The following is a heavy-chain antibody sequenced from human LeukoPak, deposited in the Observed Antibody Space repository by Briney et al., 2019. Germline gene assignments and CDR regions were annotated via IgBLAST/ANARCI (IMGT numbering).Heavy chain of an antibody. CDR3: ASLPAATAFNY. V-gene: IGHV1-46*01. CDR2: INPSGGST. CDR1: GYTFTSYY. D-gene: IGHD2-2*01. J-gene: IGHJ4*02. Sequence: ASVKVSCKASGYTFTSYYMHWVRQAPGQGLERMGIINPSGGSTSYAQKFQGRVTMTRDTSTSTVYMELSSLRSEDTAVYYCASLPAATAFNYWGQGTLVTVSS.